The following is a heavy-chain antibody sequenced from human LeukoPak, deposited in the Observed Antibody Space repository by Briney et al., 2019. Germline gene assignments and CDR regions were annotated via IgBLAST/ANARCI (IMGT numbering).Heavy chain of an antibody. Sequence: GASVKVSCKASGGTFSDYALNWVRQAPGQGLEWMGVFIPVLGTANSTQNFQGRVTITADISTNTVYMELSSLRSEDTAVYYCARVAFREAGTFTHLIDYWGQGTLVTVSS. V-gene: IGHV1-69*10. J-gene: IGHJ4*02. CDR3: ARVAFREAGTFTHLIDY. D-gene: IGHD6-19*01. CDR1: GGTFSDYA. CDR2: FIPVLGTA.